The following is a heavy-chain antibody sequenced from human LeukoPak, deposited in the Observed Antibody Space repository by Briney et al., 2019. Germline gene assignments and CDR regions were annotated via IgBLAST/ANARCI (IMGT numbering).Heavy chain of an antibody. CDR3: ARWKDCSSTSCYQYYFDY. V-gene: IGHV4-59*12. J-gene: IGHJ4*02. CDR2: IYYSGST. Sequence: SETLSLTCTVSDASISSYYWSWIRQPPGKGLEWIGYIYYSGSTNYTPSLKSRVTISVDRSKNQFSLKLSSVTAADTAVYYCARWKDCSSTSCYQYYFDYWGQGTLVTVSS. D-gene: IGHD2-2*01. CDR1: DASISSYY.